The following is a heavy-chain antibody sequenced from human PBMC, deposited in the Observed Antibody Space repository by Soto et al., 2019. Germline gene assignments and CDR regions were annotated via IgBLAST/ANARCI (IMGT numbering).Heavy chain of an antibody. D-gene: IGHD2-21*02. CDR2: ISSSSSTI. Sequence: EVQLVESGGGLVQPGGSLRLSCAASGFTFSSYSMNWVRQAPGKGLEWVSYISSSSSTIYYADSVKGRFTISRDNAKNALYLQTNSLGDEDTAVYNCARADAHIVVVTATNWYFDLWGRGTLVTVSS. J-gene: IGHJ2*01. CDR3: ARADAHIVVVTATNWYFDL. V-gene: IGHV3-48*02. CDR1: GFTFSSYS.